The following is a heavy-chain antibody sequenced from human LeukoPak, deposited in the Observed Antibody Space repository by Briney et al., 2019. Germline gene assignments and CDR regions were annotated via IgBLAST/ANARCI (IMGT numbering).Heavy chain of an antibody. V-gene: IGHV3-30*18. Sequence: GGSLRLSCAASGFTFSSYGMHWVRQAPGKGLEWVAVISYDGSNKYYADSVKGRFTIFRDNSKNTLYLQMNSLRAEDTAVYYCAKNGDYFDYWGQGTLVTVSS. CDR2: ISYDGSNK. CDR3: AKNGDYFDY. CDR1: GFTFSSYG. J-gene: IGHJ4*02. D-gene: IGHD4-17*01.